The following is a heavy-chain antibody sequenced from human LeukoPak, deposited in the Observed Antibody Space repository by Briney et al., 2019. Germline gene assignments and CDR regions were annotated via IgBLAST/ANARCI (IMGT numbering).Heavy chain of an antibody. J-gene: IGHJ4*02. CDR3: VTTDYDILTGYSPH. Sequence: PSQTLSLTCTVSGGSISSGGYYWSWIRQHPGKGLEWIGYIYYSGSTYYNPSLKSRVTISVDTSKNQFSLKLSSVTAADTAVYYCVTTDYDILTGYSPHWGQGTLVTVSS. D-gene: IGHD3-9*01. CDR2: IYYSGST. CDR1: GGSISSGGYY. V-gene: IGHV4-31*03.